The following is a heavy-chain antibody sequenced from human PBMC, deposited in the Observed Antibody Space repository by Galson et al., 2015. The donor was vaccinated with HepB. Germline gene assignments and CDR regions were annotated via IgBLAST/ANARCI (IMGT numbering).Heavy chain of an antibody. D-gene: IGHD6-19*01. CDR1: GGAISSSY. Sequence: ETLSLTCTVSGGAISSSYWSWIRQPPGKGLEWVGYTYYRGRTNYNPSLNSRVIISVDTSKNQFSLRLSSVTAADTAVYYCATMYSSGWYWYFDLWGRGTLVTVSS. J-gene: IGHJ2*01. CDR2: TYYRGRT. CDR3: ATMYSSGWYWYFDL. V-gene: IGHV4-59*08.